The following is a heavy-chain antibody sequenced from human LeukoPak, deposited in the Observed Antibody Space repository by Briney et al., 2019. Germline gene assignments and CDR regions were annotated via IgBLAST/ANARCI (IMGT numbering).Heavy chain of an antibody. J-gene: IGHJ5*02. Sequence: PSETLSLTCIVSGGSISTYFWSWIRQPPGKGLEWIGYIYYTGSTTYNPSLKSRVSISVDTSKNEFSLDLNSVSAADTAVYYCARGRGDARGTSFDPWGQGTLVTVSS. CDR3: ARGRGDARGTSFDP. CDR1: GGSISTYF. D-gene: IGHD3-10*01. CDR2: IYYTGST. V-gene: IGHV4-59*01.